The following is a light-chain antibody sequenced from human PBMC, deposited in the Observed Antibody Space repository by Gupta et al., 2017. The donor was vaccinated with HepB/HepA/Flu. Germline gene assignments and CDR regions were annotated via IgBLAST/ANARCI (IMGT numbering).Light chain of an antibody. CDR1: RLRANY. Sequence: SSELTQDPALSLDLGQTVRTTCQGDRLRANYDSWYQQKPGPAPVLVVYSRNIRPSGIADRFSGSSSGTKDSSTMTGAEAEDEDDDDYNWRENTTDHIVVFGTGTKVTVL. V-gene: IGLV3-19*01. J-gene: IGLJ1*01. CDR3: NWRENTTDHIVV. CDR2: SRN.